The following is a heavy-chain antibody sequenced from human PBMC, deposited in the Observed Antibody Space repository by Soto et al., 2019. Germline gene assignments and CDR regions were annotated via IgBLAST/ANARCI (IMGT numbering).Heavy chain of an antibody. CDR2: IYYSGST. CDR3: ARIQVVRGVTNWFDP. J-gene: IGHJ5*02. V-gene: IGHV4-59*01. Sequence: ETLSLTCTVSGGSISSYYWSWIRQPPGKGLEWIGYIYYSGSTNYNPSLKSRVTISVDTSKNQFSLKLSSVTAADTAVYYCARIQVVRGVTNWFDPWGQGTLVTVSS. CDR1: GGSISSYY. D-gene: IGHD3-10*01.